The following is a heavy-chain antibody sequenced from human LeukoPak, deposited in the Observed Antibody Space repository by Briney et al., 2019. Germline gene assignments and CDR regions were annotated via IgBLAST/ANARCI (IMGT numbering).Heavy chain of an antibody. V-gene: IGHV4-30-4*01. CDR1: GGSISSGDYY. J-gene: IGHJ4*02. Sequence: AQTLSLTCTVSGGSISSGDYYWSWIRQPPGKGLEWIGYIYYSGSTYYNPSLKSRVTISVDTSKNQFSLKLSSVTAADTAVYYCARVVNYGTTAPYFDYWGQGNLVTVSS. CDR2: IYYSGST. D-gene: IGHD3-10*01. CDR3: ARVVNYGTTAPYFDY.